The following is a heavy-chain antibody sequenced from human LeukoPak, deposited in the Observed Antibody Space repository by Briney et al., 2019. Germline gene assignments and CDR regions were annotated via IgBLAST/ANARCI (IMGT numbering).Heavy chain of an antibody. CDR3: ARGRPHGNDY. V-gene: IGHV3-74*01. J-gene: IGHJ4*02. CDR2: IASDGSST. CDR1: GFTFSSHW. Sequence: GGSLRLSCAASGFTFSSHWMNWVRQAPGKGLVWVSRIASDGSSTTYADSVKGRFSISRDNAKNTLYLQMNSLRVEDTAVYYCARGRPHGNDYWGQGTLVTVSS. D-gene: IGHD4-23*01.